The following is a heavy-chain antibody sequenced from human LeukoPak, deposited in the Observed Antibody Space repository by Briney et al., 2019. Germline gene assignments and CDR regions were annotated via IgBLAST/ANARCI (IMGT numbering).Heavy chain of an antibody. D-gene: IGHD6-19*01. CDR3: ARDAVAGTPRGYYGMDV. Sequence: GGSLRLSSAPSGFTCSSYSMNWVRQAPGQGPEWVSYISPSGSTIYYADAVKGRFTISRDNAKNSLYLQMNSLRAEDTAMYYCARDAVAGTPRGYYGMDVWGQGTTVTVSS. V-gene: IGHV3-48*01. CDR2: ISPSGSTI. J-gene: IGHJ6*02. CDR1: GFTCSSYS.